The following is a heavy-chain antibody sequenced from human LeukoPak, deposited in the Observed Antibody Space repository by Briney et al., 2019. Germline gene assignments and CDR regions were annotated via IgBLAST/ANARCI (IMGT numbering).Heavy chain of an antibody. Sequence: GGSLRLSCAASGFTFSSYGMHWVHQAPGKGLEWVAVISYDGSNKYYADSVKGRFTISRDNSKNTLYLQMNSLRTEDTAVYYCAVHYYSYYYMDVWGKGTTVTVSS. V-gene: IGHV3-30*03. J-gene: IGHJ6*03. CDR2: ISYDGSNK. CDR1: GFTFSSYG. CDR3: AVHYYSYYYMDV.